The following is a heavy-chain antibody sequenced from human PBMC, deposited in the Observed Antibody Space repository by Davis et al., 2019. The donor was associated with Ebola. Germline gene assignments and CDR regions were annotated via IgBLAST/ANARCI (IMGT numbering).Heavy chain of an antibody. D-gene: IGHD3-9*01. CDR2: IIPIFGTA. Sequence: AASVQVSCKASGGTFSSYAISWVRQAPGQGLEWMGGIIPIFGTANYAQKLQGRVTMTTDTSTSTAYMELRSLRSDDTAVYYCARDSNRYRKHIDYWGQGTLVTVSS. J-gene: IGHJ4*02. V-gene: IGHV1-69*05. CDR1: GGTFSSYA. CDR3: ARDSNRYRKHIDY.